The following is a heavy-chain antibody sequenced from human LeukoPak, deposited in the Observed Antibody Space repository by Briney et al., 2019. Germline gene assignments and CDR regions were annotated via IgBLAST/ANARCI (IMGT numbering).Heavy chain of an antibody. Sequence: PGRSLRLSCAASGXTFSSYWMHWVRQAPGKGLVWVSRFKSDGSTTTYADSVKGRFTISRDNAKNTLYLQMNSLRAEDTAVYYCARVVDTHFDYWGQGTLVTVSS. J-gene: IGHJ4*02. CDR3: ARVVDTHFDY. CDR2: FKSDGSTT. D-gene: IGHD5-18*01. V-gene: IGHV3-74*01. CDR1: GXTFSSYW.